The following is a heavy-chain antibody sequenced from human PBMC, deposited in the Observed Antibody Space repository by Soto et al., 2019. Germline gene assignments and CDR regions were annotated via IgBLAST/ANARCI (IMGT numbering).Heavy chain of an antibody. CDR3: AGGGYCSGGSCYQFLNY. CDR1: GYTFTSYD. CDR2: MNPNSGNT. V-gene: IGHV1-8*01. D-gene: IGHD2-15*01. J-gene: IGHJ4*02. Sequence: QVQLVQSGAEVKKPGASVKVSCKASGYTFTSYDINWVRQATRQGLEWMRWMNPNSGNTGYAQKVQGRVTMSRNTSTSTAYMELSSLRSEDTAVYYCAGGGYCSGGSCYQFLNYWGQGALVTFSS.